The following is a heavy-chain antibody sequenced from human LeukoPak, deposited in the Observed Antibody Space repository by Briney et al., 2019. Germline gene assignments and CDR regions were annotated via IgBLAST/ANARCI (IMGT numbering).Heavy chain of an antibody. J-gene: IGHJ6*02. CDR3: ARVTRGSYYYGMDV. CDR1: GGSISSYY. Sequence: SETLSHTCSVSGGSISSYYWSWILQPPGKALEWIGYIYYSGSTNYNPSLKSRVTISVDTSKNQFSLKLSSVTAADTAVYYCARVTRGSYYYGMDVWGQGTTVTVSS. D-gene: IGHD1-26*01. V-gene: IGHV4-59*01. CDR2: IYYSGST.